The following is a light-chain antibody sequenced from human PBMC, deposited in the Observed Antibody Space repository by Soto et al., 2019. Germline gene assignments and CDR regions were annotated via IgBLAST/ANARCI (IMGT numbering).Light chain of an antibody. V-gene: IGKV3-15*01. CDR2: GAS. CDR1: QTIGNK. CDR3: QQYNNWPLT. Sequence: DILSTQSSIAQCQSPGQRDTHPCQATQTIGNKLAWYLQRPGQAHRLLMYGASTRATGIPARFSGSGSGTEFTLTISSLQSEDFAVYYCQQYNNWPLTFGRGTKVDIK. J-gene: IGKJ4*01.